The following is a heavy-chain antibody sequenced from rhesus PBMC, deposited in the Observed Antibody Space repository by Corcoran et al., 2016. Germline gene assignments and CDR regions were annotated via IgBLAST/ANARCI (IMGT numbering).Heavy chain of an antibody. Sequence: EVQLVETGGGLVQPGWSLKLSCAASGFYFSSYGMSWVRQAPGKGLEWVSAINSGGGSTYYADSVKGRFTISRDNSKNTLSLQMNSLRAEDTAVYYCAKGNRFGPDYWGQGVLVTVSS. CDR3: AKGNRFGPDY. V-gene: IGHV3S5*01. J-gene: IGHJ4*01. CDR2: INSGGGST. CDR1: GFYFSSYG. D-gene: IGHD3-3*01.